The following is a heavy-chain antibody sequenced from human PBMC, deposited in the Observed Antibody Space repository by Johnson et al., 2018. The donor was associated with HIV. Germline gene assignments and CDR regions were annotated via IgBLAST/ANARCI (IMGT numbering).Heavy chain of an antibody. CDR3: AKDTAMVRSSAAFDI. V-gene: IGHV3-13*01. D-gene: IGHD5-18*01. CDR1: GFTFSSYD. CDR2: SGTVGDT. Sequence: VQLVESGGGLIQPGGSLRLSCAASGFTFSSYDMLWVRQATGKGLEWVLASGTVGDTYYPGSVKGRFTISRENAKNSLYLQMNSLSPEDKAIYYCAKDTAMVRSSAAFDIWGQGTMVTVSS. J-gene: IGHJ3*02.